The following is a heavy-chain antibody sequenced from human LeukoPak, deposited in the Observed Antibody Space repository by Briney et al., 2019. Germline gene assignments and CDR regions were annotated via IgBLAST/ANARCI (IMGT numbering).Heavy chain of an antibody. V-gene: IGHV3-9*01. Sequence: PGGSLRLPCAASGFTFDDYAMHWVRQAPGKGLEWVSGISWNSGSIGYADSVKGRFTISRDNAKNSLYLQMNSLRAEDTALYYCAKDSGFIAAAGNSFDYWGQGTLVTVSS. D-gene: IGHD6-13*01. J-gene: IGHJ4*02. CDR3: AKDSGFIAAAGNSFDY. CDR2: ISWNSGSI. CDR1: GFTFDDYA.